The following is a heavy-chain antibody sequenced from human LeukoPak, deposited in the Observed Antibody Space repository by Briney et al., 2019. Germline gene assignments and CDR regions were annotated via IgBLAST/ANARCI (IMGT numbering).Heavy chain of an antibody. V-gene: IGHV3-7*01. CDR2: IKEDGSEK. CDR1: GFTFSSYW. D-gene: IGHD6-13*01. Sequence: GSLRLSCAASGFTFSSYWMPWVRQAPGKGLEWVANIKEDGSEKYYVDSVKGRFTISRDNAKKSLYLQMNSLRAEDTAVYYCARVGSSWYVVDPWGQGTLVTVSS. J-gene: IGHJ5*02. CDR3: ARVGSSWYVVDP.